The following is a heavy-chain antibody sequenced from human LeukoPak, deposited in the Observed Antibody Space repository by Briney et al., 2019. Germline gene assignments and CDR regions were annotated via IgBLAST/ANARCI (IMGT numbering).Heavy chain of an antibody. J-gene: IGHJ4*02. CDR1: GGSFSGYY. Sequence: PSETLSLTCAVYGGSFSGYYWSWIRQPPGRGLEWIGEINHSGSTNYNPSLKSRVTISVDTSKNQFSLKLSSVTAAGTAVYYCARVPPGELPLDYWGQGTLVTVSS. D-gene: IGHD2-15*01. CDR3: ARVPPGELPLDY. CDR2: INHSGST. V-gene: IGHV4-34*01.